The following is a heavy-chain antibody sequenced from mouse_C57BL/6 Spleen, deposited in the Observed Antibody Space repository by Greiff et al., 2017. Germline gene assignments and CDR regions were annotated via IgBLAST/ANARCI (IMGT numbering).Heavy chain of an antibody. Sequence: VQLQQPGAELVKPGASVKLSCKASGYTLTSYWMHWVKQRPGQGLEWIGMIHPNSGSTNYNEKFKSKATLTVDKSSSTAYMQLSSLTSEDSAVYYCAREDYYGSSSSWFAYWGQGTLVTVSA. J-gene: IGHJ3*01. CDR3: AREDYYGSSSSWFAY. D-gene: IGHD1-1*01. CDR2: IHPNSGST. V-gene: IGHV1-64*01. CDR1: GYTLTSYW.